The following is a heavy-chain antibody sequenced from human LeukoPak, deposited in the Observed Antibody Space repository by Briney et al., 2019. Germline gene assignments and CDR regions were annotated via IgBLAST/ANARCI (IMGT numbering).Heavy chain of an antibody. Sequence: GGSLRLSCAASGFTFSSYGMHWVRQAPGKGLEWVAVISYDGSNKYYADSVKGRFTISRDNSKNTLYLQMSSLRVEDTAVYYCVSGKPTSLEYWGQGTLVTVSS. V-gene: IGHV3-30*03. CDR3: VSGKPTSLEY. CDR2: ISYDGSNK. J-gene: IGHJ4*02. CDR1: GFTFSSYG. D-gene: IGHD1-14*01.